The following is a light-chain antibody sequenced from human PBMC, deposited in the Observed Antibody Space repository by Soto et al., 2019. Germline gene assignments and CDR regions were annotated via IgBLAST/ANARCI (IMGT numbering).Light chain of an antibody. J-gene: IGKJ3*01. CDR3: QYGSSPVT. Sequence: EIVLTQFPGTLSLSPGERATLSCRASQSLHNNFLVWYQQKPGQAPRLLISSASRRATGIPDRFSGSGSGPDFTLSISRLEPEDFAVYYCQYGSSPVTFGPGTKVDVK. CDR1: QSLHNNF. V-gene: IGKV3-20*01. CDR2: SAS.